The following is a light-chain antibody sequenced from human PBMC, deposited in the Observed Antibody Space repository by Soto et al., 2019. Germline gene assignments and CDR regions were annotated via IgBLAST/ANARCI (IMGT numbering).Light chain of an antibody. CDR2: GAS. Sequence: EIVLTQSPGTLSLSPGERATLSCRASQSVSSSYLAWYQQKHGQAPRLLIYGASSRATGIPDRFSGSGSGTDFTLTISRLEPEDFAVYYCQQYGSSRLTFGGGTKVDIK. CDR3: QQYGSSRLT. J-gene: IGKJ4*01. V-gene: IGKV3-20*01. CDR1: QSVSSSY.